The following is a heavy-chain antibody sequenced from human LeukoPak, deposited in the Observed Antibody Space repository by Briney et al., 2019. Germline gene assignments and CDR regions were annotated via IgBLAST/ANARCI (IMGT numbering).Heavy chain of an antibody. V-gene: IGHV3-64*01. CDR3: ARDYCSSTSCYYFDY. CDR1: GFTFSSYS. J-gene: IGHJ4*02. D-gene: IGHD2-2*01. CDR2: ISSNGGST. Sequence: GGSLRLSCAASGFTFSSYSMNWVRQAPGKGLEYVSAISSNGGSTYYANSVKGRFTISRDNSKNTLYLQMGSLRAEDMAVYYCARDYCSSTSCYYFDYWGQGTLVTVSS.